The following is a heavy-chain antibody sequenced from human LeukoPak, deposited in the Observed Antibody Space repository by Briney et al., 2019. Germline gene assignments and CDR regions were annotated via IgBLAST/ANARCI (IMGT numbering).Heavy chain of an antibody. V-gene: IGHV3-48*01. CDR2: IIGTSTV. Sequence: GGSLRLSCAASGFTFSRHSMNWVRQAPGKGLEWISYIIGTSTVYYADSVKGRFTISRDISKNTLYLQMNSLRAEDTAVYYCARDYCGGDCYSFDSWGQGTLVTVSS. CDR1: GFTFSRHS. D-gene: IGHD2-21*02. CDR3: ARDYCGGDCYSFDS. J-gene: IGHJ4*02.